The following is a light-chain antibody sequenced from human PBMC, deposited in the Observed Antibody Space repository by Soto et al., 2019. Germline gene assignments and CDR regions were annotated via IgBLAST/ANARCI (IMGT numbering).Light chain of an antibody. CDR1: QSVTSRY. J-gene: IGKJ2*01. CDR3: QQYNNSPEYT. V-gene: IGKV3-20*01. Sequence: EIVLTQSPGTLSWSPGERVTLSCKASQSVTSRYLACYQQKRGQAPRLLIYGASSRATGIPDRFSGSGSGTDFTLTISRLEPEDFAVYFCQQYNNSPEYTFGQGTKLEIK. CDR2: GAS.